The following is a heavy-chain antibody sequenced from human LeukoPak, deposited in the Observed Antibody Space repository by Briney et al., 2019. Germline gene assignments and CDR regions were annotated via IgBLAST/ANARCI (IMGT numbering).Heavy chain of an antibody. CDR3: AKSAIIDYGDFNDAFDI. J-gene: IGHJ3*02. Sequence: PGGSLRLSCAASGFTFSSYWMSWVRQAPGKGLEWVSAISGSGGSTYYADSVKGRFTISRDNSKNTLYLQMNSLRAEDTAVYYCAKSAIIDYGDFNDAFDIWGQGTMVTVSS. CDR1: GFTFSSYW. D-gene: IGHD4-17*01. V-gene: IGHV3-23*01. CDR2: ISGSGGST.